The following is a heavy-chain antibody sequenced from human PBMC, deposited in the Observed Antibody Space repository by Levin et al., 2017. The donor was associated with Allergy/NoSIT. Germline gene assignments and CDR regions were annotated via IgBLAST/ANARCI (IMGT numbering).Heavy chain of an antibody. CDR1: GFTFSSYG. J-gene: IGHJ3*02. CDR2: VSLDGSNQ. D-gene: IGHD2-21*01. V-gene: IGHV3-30*18. Sequence: GGSLRLSCGASGFTFSSYGMHWVRQAPGKGLEWVAVVSLDGSNQYYADSVKGRFTISRDNSKNTLYLRMNSLRPEDTAVYYCAKDGLYSVFDNWGQGTMVTVSS. CDR3: AKDGLYSVFDN.